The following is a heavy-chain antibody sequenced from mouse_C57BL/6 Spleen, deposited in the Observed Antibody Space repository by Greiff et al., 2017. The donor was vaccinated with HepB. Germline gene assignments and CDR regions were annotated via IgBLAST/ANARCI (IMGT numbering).Heavy chain of an antibody. CDR3: ARGEAYDGYLRFAY. V-gene: IGHV1-82*01. CDR1: GYAFSSSW. Sequence: VKLQESGPELVKPGASVKISCKASGYAFSSSWMNWVKQRPGKGLEWIGRIYPGDGDTNYNGKFKGKATLTADKSSSTAYMQLSSLTSEDSAVYFCARGEAYDGYLRFAYWGQGTLVTVSA. D-gene: IGHD2-3*01. CDR2: IYPGDGDT. J-gene: IGHJ3*01.